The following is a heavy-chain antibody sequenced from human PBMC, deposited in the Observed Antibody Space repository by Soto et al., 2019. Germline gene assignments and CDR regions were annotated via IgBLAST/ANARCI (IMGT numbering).Heavy chain of an antibody. V-gene: IGHV4-39*01. J-gene: IGHJ4*02. Sequence: SETLSLTCTVSGGSISSSSYYWGWIRQPPGKGLEWIGSIYYSGSTYYNQSLKNRVTISVDTSKNKFSLKLSSVIVADTVVYYCATLGYCSGGSCSRTDYWGQGTLVTVSS. CDR3: ATLGYCSGGSCSRTDY. D-gene: IGHD2-15*01. CDR2: IYYSGST. CDR1: GGSISSSSYY.